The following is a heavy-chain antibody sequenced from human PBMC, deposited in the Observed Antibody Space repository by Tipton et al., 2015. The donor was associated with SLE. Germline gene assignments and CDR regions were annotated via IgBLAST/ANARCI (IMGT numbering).Heavy chain of an antibody. Sequence: LRLSCTVSAGSISSSNYYWAWIRQPPGKGLEWIGSIYYSGSTGSTYYNPSLKSRVTISVDTSKNQFSLKVSSVTAADTAVYYSARPRDYDYWGQGTLVTVPS. J-gene: IGHJ4*02. CDR3: ARPRDYDY. V-gene: IGHV4-39*01. CDR1: AGSISSSNYY. CDR2: IYYSGSTGST.